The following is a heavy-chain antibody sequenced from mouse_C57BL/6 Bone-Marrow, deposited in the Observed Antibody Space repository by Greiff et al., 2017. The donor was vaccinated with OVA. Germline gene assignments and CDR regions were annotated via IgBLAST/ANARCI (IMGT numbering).Heavy chain of an antibody. Sequence: QVQLQQPGAELVKPGASVKMSCKASGYTFTSYWITWVKQRPGQGLEWIGDIYPGSGSTNYNEKFKRKATLTVDTSSSTAYMQLSGLTSEDSAVYYCARNGYYVGFAYWGQGTLVTVSA. D-gene: IGHD2-3*01. V-gene: IGHV1-55*01. CDR2: IYPGSGST. CDR1: GYTFTSYW. CDR3: ARNGYYVGFAY. J-gene: IGHJ3*01.